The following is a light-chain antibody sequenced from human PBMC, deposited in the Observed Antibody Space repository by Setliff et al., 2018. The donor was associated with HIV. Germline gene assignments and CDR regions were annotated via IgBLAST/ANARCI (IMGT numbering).Light chain of an antibody. Sequence: QSVLTQLPSASGTPGQRVTISCSGSSSNIGSNTVNWYQQLPGTATKRLIYRNNQRPSGVPDRFSGSKSGTSASLAISGLQSEDEADYYCAEWDDSLNGYVFGTGTKVTVL. J-gene: IGLJ1*01. V-gene: IGLV1-44*01. CDR2: RNN. CDR3: AEWDDSLNGYV. CDR1: SSNIGSNT.